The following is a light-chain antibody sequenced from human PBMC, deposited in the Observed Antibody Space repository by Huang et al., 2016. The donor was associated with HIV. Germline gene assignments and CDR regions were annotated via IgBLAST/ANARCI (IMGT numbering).Light chain of an antibody. Sequence: EIVLTQSPATLSLSPGEGATLSCRASQTVSSSLAWYQQKPGQAPRLLIYGASNRATGIPDRFSGSGSGTDYTLTISSLEPEDFAVYYCQQRSSWPITFGQGTRLEIK. CDR2: GAS. V-gene: IGKV3-11*01. CDR1: QTVSSS. J-gene: IGKJ5*01. CDR3: QQRSSWPIT.